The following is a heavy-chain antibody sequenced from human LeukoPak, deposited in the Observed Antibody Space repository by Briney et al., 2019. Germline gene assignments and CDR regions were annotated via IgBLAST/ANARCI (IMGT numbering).Heavy chain of an antibody. CDR2: IRSKAYGGTT. CDR3: TRDCVSGWYCFDY. J-gene: IGHJ4*02. D-gene: IGHD6-19*01. V-gene: IGHV3-49*03. CDR1: GFTFSDYA. Sequence: GGSLRLSCTGSGFTFSDYAMSWFRQAPGKGQEWVGFIRSKAYGGTTEYAASVKGRFTISRDDSKSIAYLQMNSLKTEDTAVYYCTRDCVSGWYCFDYWGQGTLVTVSS.